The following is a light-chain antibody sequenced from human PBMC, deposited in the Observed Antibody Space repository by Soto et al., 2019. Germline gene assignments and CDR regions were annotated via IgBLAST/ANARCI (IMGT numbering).Light chain of an antibody. CDR2: DAS. CDR1: QSMNSW. V-gene: IGKV1-5*01. J-gene: IGKJ1*01. Sequence: GDRVTITCRASQSMNSWLAWYQQKPGEAPKVLIYDASSLESGVPSRFSGSGSGKEFALTFGSLQPEDFATYYCLRYNAFSQTFGQGTKVEI. CDR3: LRYNAFSQT.